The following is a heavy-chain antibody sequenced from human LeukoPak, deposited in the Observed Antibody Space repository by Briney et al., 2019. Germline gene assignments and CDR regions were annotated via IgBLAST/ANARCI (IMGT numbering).Heavy chain of an antibody. Sequence: SETLSLTCIISGGSISSYYWSWIRQPPGKGLEWIGYIYYSGSTNYNPSLKSRVTISVDTSKNQFSLKMSSVTAADTAVYYCAKLSSQGDWFDPWGQGTLVTVSS. CDR3: AKLSSQGDWFDP. J-gene: IGHJ5*02. CDR2: IYYSGST. CDR1: GGSISSYY. V-gene: IGHV4-59*12. D-gene: IGHD3-16*02.